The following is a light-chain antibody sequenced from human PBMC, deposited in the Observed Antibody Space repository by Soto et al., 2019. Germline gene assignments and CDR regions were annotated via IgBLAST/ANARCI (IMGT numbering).Light chain of an antibody. CDR3: QQYNSWPLT. CDR2: DAS. CDR1: QSISNN. J-gene: IGKJ4*01. V-gene: IGKV3-15*01. Sequence: EIVLTQSPATLSLSPGERATLSCRASQSISNNLAWYQQKPGQTPRLLIYDASIRATSGPANFSGSGSGTEFTLTIGSLQSEDFAVYYCQQYNSWPLTFGGGTKVDIK.